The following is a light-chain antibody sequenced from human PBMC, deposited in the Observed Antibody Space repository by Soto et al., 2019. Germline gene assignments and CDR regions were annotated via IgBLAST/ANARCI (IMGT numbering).Light chain of an antibody. V-gene: IGKV3-20*01. CDR1: QSVSSSY. CDR2: GAS. CDR3: QQYGSLVWT. J-gene: IGKJ1*01. Sequence: TLSCRASQSVSSSYLAWYQQKPSQAPRLLIYGASSRATGIPDRFSGRGAGTDFPLTISRLEPADFAVYYCQQYGSLVWTFGQGTKVDIK.